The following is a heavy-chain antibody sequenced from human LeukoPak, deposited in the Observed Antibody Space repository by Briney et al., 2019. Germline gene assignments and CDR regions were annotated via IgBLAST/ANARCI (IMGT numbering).Heavy chain of an antibody. CDR3: ARQSLAARPGSYYYGMDV. CDR1: GGTFSSYA. V-gene: IGHV1-69*13. Sequence: ASVKVSCKASGGTFSSYAISWVRQAPGQGLEWIGGIIPIFGTANYAQEFQGRVTITADESTSTAYMELSSLRSEDTAVYYCARQSLAARPGSYYYGMDVWGQGTTVTVSS. D-gene: IGHD6-6*01. CDR2: IIPIFGTA. J-gene: IGHJ6*02.